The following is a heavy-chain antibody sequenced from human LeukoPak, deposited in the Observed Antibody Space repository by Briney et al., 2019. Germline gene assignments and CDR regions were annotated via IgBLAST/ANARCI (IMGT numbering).Heavy chain of an antibody. CDR3: ASGYYDFWSGYPPPFDY. CDR1: GYSISSHY. CDR2: IYYSGST. D-gene: IGHD3-3*01. Sequence: SEILSLTCTVSGYSISSHYWSWIRQPPGKGLEWIGYIYYSGSTNYNPSLKSRVTISVDTSKNQFSLKLSSVTAADTAVYYCASGYYDFWSGYPPPFDYWGQGTLVTVSS. V-gene: IGHV4-59*11. J-gene: IGHJ4*02.